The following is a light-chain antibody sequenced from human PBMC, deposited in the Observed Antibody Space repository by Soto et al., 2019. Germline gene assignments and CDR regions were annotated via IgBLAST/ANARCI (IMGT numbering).Light chain of an antibody. J-gene: IGKJ1*01. Sequence: VLTQSTATLSLSPGERATLSFRASQSVSSYLAWYQQKPGQAPRLLIYDASTRATGIPARFSGSGSGTDFTLTITSLEPEDFAVYYCQQRSNWPPTFGQGTKVDIK. CDR2: DAS. CDR1: QSVSSY. CDR3: QQRSNWPPT. V-gene: IGKV3-11*01.